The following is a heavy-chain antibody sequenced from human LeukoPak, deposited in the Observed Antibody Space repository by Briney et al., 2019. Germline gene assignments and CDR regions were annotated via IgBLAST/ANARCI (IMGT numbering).Heavy chain of an antibody. CDR2: IYSGGST. CDR3: ARVKLGHAFDI. CDR1: GFTVSSNY. Sequence: PGGSLRLSCAASGFTVSSNYMSWVSQAPGKGLEWVSVIYSGGSTYYADSVKGRFTISRDNSKNTLYLQMNSLRAEDTAVYYCARVKLGHAFDIWGQGTMVTVSS. V-gene: IGHV3-66*01. J-gene: IGHJ3*02. D-gene: IGHD6-6*01.